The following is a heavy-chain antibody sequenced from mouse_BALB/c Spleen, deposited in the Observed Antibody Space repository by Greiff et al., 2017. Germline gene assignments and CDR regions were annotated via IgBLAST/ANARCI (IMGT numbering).Heavy chain of an antibody. CDR2: ISNLAYSI. V-gene: IGHV5-15*02. CDR1: GFTFSDYG. CDR3: ASDGSLYAMDY. D-gene: IGHD4-1*01. Sequence: EVHLVESGGGLVQPGGSRKLSCAASGFTFSDYGMAWVRQAPGKGPEWVAFISNLAYSIYYADTVTGRFTISRENAKNTLYLEMSSLRSEDTAMYYCASDGSLYAMDYWGQGTSVTVSS. J-gene: IGHJ4*01.